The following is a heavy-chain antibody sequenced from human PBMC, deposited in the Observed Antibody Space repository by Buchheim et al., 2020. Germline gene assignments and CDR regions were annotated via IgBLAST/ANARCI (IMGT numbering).Heavy chain of an antibody. J-gene: IGHJ6*02. CDR2: INSDGSSV. CDR1: GFIFSSNW. Sequence: EVQLAESGGGLVQPGGSLRLSCAASGFIFSSNWMHWVRQAPGKGLVWVSRINSDGSSVFYADSVKGRFTISRDNAKNTRYLQMNSLRAEDTAVYYCARGGDDYGDYYGLDVWGQGTT. D-gene: IGHD4-17*01. CDR3: ARGGDDYGDYYGLDV. V-gene: IGHV3-74*01.